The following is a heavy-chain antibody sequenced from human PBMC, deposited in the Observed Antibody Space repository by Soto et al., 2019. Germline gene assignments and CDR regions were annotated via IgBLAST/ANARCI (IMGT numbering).Heavy chain of an antibody. V-gene: IGHV3-7*03. Sequence: PGGSLRLSCEASGFTFTTCWMTWVRQAPGKGLEGVANINKDGSEKFYVDSVKGRFTISRDNAKNSLFLQMNSLRAEDTAVYYCATRPCEVNYYGVFDYWGQGALVTVSS. J-gene: IGHJ4*02. CDR2: INKDGSEK. D-gene: IGHD3-22*01. CDR3: ATRPCEVNYYGVFDY. CDR1: GFTFTTCW.